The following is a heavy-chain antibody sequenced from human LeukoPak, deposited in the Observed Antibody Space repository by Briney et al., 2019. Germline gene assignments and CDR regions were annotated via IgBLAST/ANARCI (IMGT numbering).Heavy chain of an antibody. V-gene: IGHV4-59*08. CDR1: GGSISSYY. D-gene: IGHD2-15*01. CDR3: ARRQGYCSGGSCYYNYYGMDV. J-gene: IGHJ6*02. Sequence: PSETLSLTCTVSGGSISSYYWSWIRQPPGKGLEWIGYIYYSGSTNYNPSLKSRVTISVDTSKNQFSLKLSSVTAADTAVYYCARRQGYCSGGSCYYNYYGMDVWGQWTTVTVSS. CDR2: IYYSGST.